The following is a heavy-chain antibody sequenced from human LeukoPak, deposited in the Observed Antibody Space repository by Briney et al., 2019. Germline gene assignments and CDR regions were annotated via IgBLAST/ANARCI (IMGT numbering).Heavy chain of an antibody. CDR3: ARIRFGNYYYYSMDV. Sequence: ASVKVSCKASGYTFTGYYMHWVRQAPGQGLEWMGWINPNSGGTNYAQKFQGRVTVTRDTSISTAYMELSRLRSDDTAVYYCARIRFGNYYYYSMDVWGQGTTVTVSS. D-gene: IGHD3-10*01. J-gene: IGHJ6*02. CDR1: GYTFTGYY. CDR2: INPNSGGT. V-gene: IGHV1-2*02.